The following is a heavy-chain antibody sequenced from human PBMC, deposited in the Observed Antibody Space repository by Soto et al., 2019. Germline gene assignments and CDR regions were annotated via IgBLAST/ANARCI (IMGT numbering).Heavy chain of an antibody. CDR1: GGCFSGYY. CDR2: INHSGST. J-gene: IGHJ4*02. Sequence: SETLSLTCAVYGGCFSGYYWSWIRQPPGKGLEWIGEINHSGSTNYNPSLKSRVTISVDTSKSQFSLKLSSVTAADTAVYYCASLEYCSSTSCTDYWGQGTLVTVSS. CDR3: ASLEYCSSTSCTDY. D-gene: IGHD2-2*01. V-gene: IGHV4-34*01.